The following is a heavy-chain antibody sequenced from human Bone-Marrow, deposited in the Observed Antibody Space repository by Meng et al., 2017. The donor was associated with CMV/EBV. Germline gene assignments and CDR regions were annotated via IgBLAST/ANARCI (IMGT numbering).Heavy chain of an antibody. CDR2: IKSKTDGGTT. J-gene: IGHJ4*02. CDR3: TTQNYDFWSGYYISYYFDD. V-gene: IGHV3-15*01. Sequence: GESLKISCAASGFTFSNAWMSWVRQAPGKGLEWVGRIKSKTDGGTTDYAAPVKGRFTISRDDSKNTLYLQMNSLKTEDTAVYYCTTQNYDFWSGYYISYYFDDWGQGKLVTVSS. CDR1: GFTFSNAW. D-gene: IGHD3-3*01.